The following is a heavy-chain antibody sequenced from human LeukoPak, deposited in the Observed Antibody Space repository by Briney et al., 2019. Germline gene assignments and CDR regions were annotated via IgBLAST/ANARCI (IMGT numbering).Heavy chain of an antibody. CDR2: IKSKTDGGTT. CDR3: TKYYYDSSGYLYYFDS. Sequence: GGSLRLSCAASGFTFSNAWMSWVRQAPAKGLEWVGRIKSKTDGGTTDYAAPVKGRFTISRDDSKNTLYLQMNSLKTEDTAVYYCTKYYYDSSGYLYYFDSWGQGTLVTVSS. V-gene: IGHV3-15*01. J-gene: IGHJ4*02. CDR1: GFTFSNAW. D-gene: IGHD3-22*01.